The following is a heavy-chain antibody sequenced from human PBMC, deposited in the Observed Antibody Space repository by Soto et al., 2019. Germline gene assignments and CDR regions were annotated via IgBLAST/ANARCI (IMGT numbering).Heavy chain of an antibody. J-gene: IGHJ4*03. CDR1: GYMFPKSA. Sequence: ASVKVACMASGYMFPKSAMHSVRQARGQRLEWMGWISGDSGNTKYSPKLQDRVTIPRDTSASTAYMELSSLRSEDTALYYCARDGVAVGNFNFDYWGHGTLVTVSS. CDR2: ISGDSGNT. V-gene: IGHV1-3*01. CDR3: ARDGVAVGNFNFDY.